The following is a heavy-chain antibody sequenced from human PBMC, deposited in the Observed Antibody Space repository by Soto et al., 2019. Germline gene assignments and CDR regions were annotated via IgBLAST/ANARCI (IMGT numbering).Heavy chain of an antibody. D-gene: IGHD5-18*01. Sequence: GASVKVSCKASGGTFSSYTSSWVRQAPGQGLEWMGRIIPILGIANYAQKFQGRVTITADKSTSTAYMELSSLRSEDTAVYYCARDTRGYSYGFPPGWFDPWGQGTLVTVSS. CDR3: ARDTRGYSYGFPPGWFDP. V-gene: IGHV1-69*04. CDR1: GGTFSSYT. CDR2: IIPILGIA. J-gene: IGHJ5*02.